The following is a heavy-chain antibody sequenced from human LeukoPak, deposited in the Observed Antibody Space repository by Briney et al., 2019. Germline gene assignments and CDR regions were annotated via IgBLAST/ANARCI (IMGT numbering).Heavy chain of an antibody. J-gene: IGHJ4*02. CDR3: ARQGRMITFGGVIVSGFDY. V-gene: IGHV4-34*01. D-gene: IGHD3-16*02. CDR2: INHSGST. CDR1: GGSFSGYY. Sequence: SETLSLTCAVYGGSFSGYYWSWIRQPPGQGLEWIGEINHSGSTNYNPSLKSRVTISVDTSKNQFSLKLSSVTAADTAVYYCARQGRMITFGGVIVSGFDYWGQGTLVTVSS.